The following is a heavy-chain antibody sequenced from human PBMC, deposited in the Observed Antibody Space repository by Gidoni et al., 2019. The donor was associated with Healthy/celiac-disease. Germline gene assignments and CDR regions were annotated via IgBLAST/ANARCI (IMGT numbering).Heavy chain of an antibody. CDR2: INHSGST. V-gene: IGHV4-34*01. Sequence: QVQLQQWGAGLLKPSETLSLTCAVYGGSFSGYYWSWIRQPPGKGLEWIGEINHSGSTNYNPSLKSRVTISVDTSKNQFSLKLSSVTAADTAVYYCARESIVVVPAAMSYYYGMDVWGQGTTVTVSS. CDR1: GGSFSGYY. J-gene: IGHJ6*02. D-gene: IGHD2-2*01. CDR3: ARESIVVVPAAMSYYYGMDV.